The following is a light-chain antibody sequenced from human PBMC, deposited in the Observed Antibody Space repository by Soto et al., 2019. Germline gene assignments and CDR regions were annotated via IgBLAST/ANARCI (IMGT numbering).Light chain of an antibody. Sequence: QSVLTQPPSVSAAPGQRVTISCSGSYSNTGDNSVSWYQQLPGNAPKLLIYYDDLLPSGVSDRFSGSKSGTSASLAISGLQSEDEADYYCAAWDDSLNGGVFGGGTKLTVL. V-gene: IGLV1-36*01. CDR2: YDD. CDR3: AAWDDSLNGGV. J-gene: IGLJ3*02. CDR1: YSNTGDNS.